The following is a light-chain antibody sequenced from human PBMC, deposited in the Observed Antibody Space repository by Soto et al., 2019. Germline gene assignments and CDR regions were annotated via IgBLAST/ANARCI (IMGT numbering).Light chain of an antibody. CDR3: QQYASSLT. Sequence: EIVLTQSPGSLSLSLGERATLSCRASQSVDSAFFAWYQKKPGQPPRLLMYGASRRATGIPDRFSGSGSGTGFTLTISRLEPEDFGVYYCQQYASSLTFGQGTKVEI. J-gene: IGKJ1*01. CDR2: GAS. CDR1: QSVDSAF. V-gene: IGKV3-20*01.